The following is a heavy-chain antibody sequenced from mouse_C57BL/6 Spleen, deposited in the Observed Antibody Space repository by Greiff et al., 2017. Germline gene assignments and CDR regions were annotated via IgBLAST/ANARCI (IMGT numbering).Heavy chain of an antibody. V-gene: IGHV1-53*01. CDR1: GYTFTSYW. CDR3: ARWSSYGYDAIDY. Sequence: QVQLQQPGAELVKPGASVKLSCKASGYTFTSYWMHWVKQRPGQGLEWIGNINPSNGGTNYNEKFKSKATLTVDKSSSTAYMQLSRLTSGNSEVYDCARWSSYGYDAIDYWGQGTSVTVSS. J-gene: IGHJ4*01. CDR2: INPSNGGT. D-gene: IGHD1-1*01.